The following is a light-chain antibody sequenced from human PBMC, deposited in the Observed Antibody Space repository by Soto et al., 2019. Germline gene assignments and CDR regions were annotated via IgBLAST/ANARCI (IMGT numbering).Light chain of an antibody. CDR3: SSYTTGSTLYV. J-gene: IGLJ1*01. V-gene: IGLV2-14*01. Sequence: QSALTQPASVSGSPGQSITISCTGSSNDIGAYKYVSWYQQYPGKAPKLIIFEVSNRPSGVSNRFSGSKSGNTASLTIAGLQAEDKADYHCSSYTTGSTLYVFGGGTKVTVL. CDR1: SNDIGAYKY. CDR2: EVS.